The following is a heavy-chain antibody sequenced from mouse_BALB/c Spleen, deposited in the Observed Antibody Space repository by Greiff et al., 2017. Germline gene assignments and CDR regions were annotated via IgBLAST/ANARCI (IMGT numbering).Heavy chain of an antibody. D-gene: IGHD2-1*01. Sequence: EVQLVESGPSLVKPSQTLSLTCSVTGDSITSGYWNWIRKFPGNKLEYMGYISYSGSTYYNPSLKSRISITRDTSKNQYYLQLNSVTTEDTATYYCARGDIYYGNYGAMDYWGQGTSVTVSS. CDR1: GDSITSGY. J-gene: IGHJ4*01. CDR2: ISYSGST. CDR3: ARGDIYYGNYGAMDY. V-gene: IGHV3-8*02.